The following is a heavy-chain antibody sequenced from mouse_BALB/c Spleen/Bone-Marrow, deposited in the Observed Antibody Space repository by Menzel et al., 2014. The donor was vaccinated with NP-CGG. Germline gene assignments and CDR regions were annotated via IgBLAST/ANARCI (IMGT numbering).Heavy chain of an antibody. V-gene: IGHV5-9-2*01. J-gene: IGHJ3*01. Sequence: EVMLVESGGGLVKSGGSLKLSCAASGFTFSNYGMSWVCQTPEKRLEWVATISGGGSYTFYSDRVKGRFTISRDNAQNNLYHQLGSLKFKGPAFDYCARHSYDNQTVVSFAYWGQGTLVTVSA. CDR3: ARHSYDNQTVVSFAY. CDR1: GFTFSNYG. D-gene: IGHD2-12*01. CDR2: ISGGGSYT.